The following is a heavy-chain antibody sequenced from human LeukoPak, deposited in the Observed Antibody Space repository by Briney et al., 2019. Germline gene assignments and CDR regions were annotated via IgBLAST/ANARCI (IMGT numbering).Heavy chain of an antibody. CDR2: IIPILGIA. CDR3: ARDDRPQQVQAVIHGWFDP. CDR1: GGTFSTYT. Sequence: SVKVSCKASGGTFSTYTLSWVRQAPGQGLEWMGRIIPILGIANYAQKFQGRVSITADKSTSTAYMELSSLRPEDTAVYYCARDDRPQQVQAVIHGWFDPWGQGTLVTVSS. J-gene: IGHJ5*02. V-gene: IGHV1-69*04. D-gene: IGHD2-2*02.